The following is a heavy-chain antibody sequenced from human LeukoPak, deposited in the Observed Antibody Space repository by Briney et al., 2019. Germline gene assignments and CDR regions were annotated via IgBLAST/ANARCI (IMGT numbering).Heavy chain of an antibody. CDR3: ARINPDYDILTGYYTTSFDY. J-gene: IGHJ4*02. V-gene: IGHV4-59*08. CDR2: IYYSGST. Sequence: SETLSLTCTVSGGSISSYYWSWIRQPPGKGLEWIGYIYYSGSTNYNPSLKSRVTISVDTSKNQFSLKLSSVTAADTAVYYCARINPDYDILTGYYTTSFDYWGQGTLVTVSS. D-gene: IGHD3-9*01. CDR1: GGSISSYY.